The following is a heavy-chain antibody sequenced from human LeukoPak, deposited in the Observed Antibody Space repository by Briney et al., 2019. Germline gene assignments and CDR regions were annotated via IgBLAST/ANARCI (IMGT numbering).Heavy chain of an antibody. CDR1: GFTVSSNY. Sequence: GGSLRLSCAASGFTVSSNYMSWVRQAPGKGLEWVSVIYSGGSTYYADSVKGRFTISRDNSKNTLYLQMNSLRAEDTAVYYCATATTSYYYYYYMDVWGKGTTVTVSS. J-gene: IGHJ6*03. D-gene: IGHD2-2*01. CDR2: IYSGGST. CDR3: ATATTSYYYYYYMDV. V-gene: IGHV3-53*01.